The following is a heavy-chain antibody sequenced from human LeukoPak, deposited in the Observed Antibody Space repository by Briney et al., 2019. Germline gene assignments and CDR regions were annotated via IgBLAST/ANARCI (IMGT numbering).Heavy chain of an antibody. J-gene: IGHJ4*02. CDR1: GFTFSDYF. V-gene: IGHV3-21*04. CDR3: ARGDDSGYYDYFDY. D-gene: IGHD3-22*01. CDR2: ISRSSSYI. Sequence: GGSLRLSCAASGFTFSDYFMNWVRQAPGKGLEWVSSISRSSSYIYYADSVKGRFTISRDNAKNTVFLHMNSLRAEDTAMYYCARGDDSGYYDYFDYWGQGALVTVSS.